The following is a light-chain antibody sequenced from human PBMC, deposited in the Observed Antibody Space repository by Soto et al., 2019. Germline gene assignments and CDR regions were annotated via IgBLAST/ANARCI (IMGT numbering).Light chain of an antibody. V-gene: IGLV2-14*01. CDR1: SSDVGGYNY. Sequence: QSVLTQPASVSGSPGQSINISCTGTSSDVGGYNYVSWYQQHPGKAPKLMIYEVSNRPSGVSNRFSGSKSGNTASLTISGLQAEGEADYYCSSYTSSSTLYVFGTGTKVTVL. CDR3: SSYTSSSTLYV. J-gene: IGLJ1*01. CDR2: EVS.